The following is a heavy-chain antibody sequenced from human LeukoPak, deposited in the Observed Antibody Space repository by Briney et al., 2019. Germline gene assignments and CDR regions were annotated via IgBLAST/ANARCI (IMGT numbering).Heavy chain of an antibody. D-gene: IGHD5-18*01. Sequence: SVKVSCKASGGTFSSYAISWVRQAPGQGLGWMGRIIPILGIANYAQKFQGRVTITADKSTSTAYMELSSLRSEDTAVYYCARDQADTAMVNFDYWGQGTLVTVSS. J-gene: IGHJ4*02. V-gene: IGHV1-69*04. CDR1: GGTFSSYA. CDR3: ARDQADTAMVNFDY. CDR2: IIPILGIA.